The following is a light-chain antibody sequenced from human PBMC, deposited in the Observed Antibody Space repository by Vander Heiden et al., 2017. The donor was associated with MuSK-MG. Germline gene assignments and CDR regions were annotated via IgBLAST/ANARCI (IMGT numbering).Light chain of an antibody. CDR2: AAS. Sequence: DIQMTQSPSSLSASVGDRVTITCRASQSISSYLNLYQQKPGKAPKLLIYAASSLQSGVPSSFSGSGSGTDFTLTISSLQPEDVATYYCQQSYSTPYTFGQGTKLEIK. CDR3: QQSYSTPYT. V-gene: IGKV1-39*01. J-gene: IGKJ2*01. CDR1: QSISSY.